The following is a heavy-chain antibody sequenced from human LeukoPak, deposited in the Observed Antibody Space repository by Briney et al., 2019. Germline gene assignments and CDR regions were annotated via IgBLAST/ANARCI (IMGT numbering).Heavy chain of an antibody. D-gene: IGHD3-10*01. J-gene: IGHJ5*02. CDR2: IKKDGSEK. V-gene: IGHV3-7*01. CDR3: ARVYFYGSGASPWCFDP. Sequence: GGSLRLSCSASGFTFSSYWMSWVRQAPGKGLEWVASIKKDGSEKYYVDSLKGRFTIARDTAKRSLYLQMDSLRAEAAAVYYCARVYFYGSGASPWCFDPWGQGTLVTASS. CDR1: GFTFSSYW.